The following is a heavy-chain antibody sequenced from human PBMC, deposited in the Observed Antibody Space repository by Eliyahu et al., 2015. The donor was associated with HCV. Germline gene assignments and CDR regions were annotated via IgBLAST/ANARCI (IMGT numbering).Heavy chain of an antibody. V-gene: IGHV3-30*03. CDR3: VRDRRYQLLFLLFYYGMDV. CDR1: GFIFSXYA. Sequence: QVQLVESGGGVVQPGRSLRLSCAASGFIFSXYAMHWVRQAPGKGLEWVAFISYDGSQEFYADFVKGRFTISRDNPKNTLSLQMNSLNTEDTAVYYCVRDRRYQLLFLLFYYGMDVWGQGTTVTVSS. J-gene: IGHJ6*02. CDR2: ISYDGSQE. D-gene: IGHD2-2*01.